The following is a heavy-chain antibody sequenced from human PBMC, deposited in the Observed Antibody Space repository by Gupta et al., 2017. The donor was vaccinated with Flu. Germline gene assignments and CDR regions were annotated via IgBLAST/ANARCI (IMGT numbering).Heavy chain of an antibody. CDR3: ARGHWDN. Sequence: EVELVETGGGLVQPGGSLGISCAISGCTFRCYEMSWVRRLQGRGLVWIDFISHRGATYYTDPVRGRFSITKDTTNSALYLQMNSRRDEDMAVYCCARGHWDNWGQGTPVTVSS. V-gene: IGHV3-48*03. CDR1: GCTFRCYE. CDR2: FISHRGAT. J-gene: IGHJ4*02.